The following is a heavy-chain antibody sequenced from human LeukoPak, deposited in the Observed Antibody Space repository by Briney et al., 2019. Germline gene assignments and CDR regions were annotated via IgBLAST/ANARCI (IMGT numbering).Heavy chain of an antibody. CDR3: ARDLNWAFDY. D-gene: IGHD1-1*01. CDR2: IFSSDSTI. CDR1: GFTFSGYA. Sequence: GGSLRLSCAASGFTFSGYAMNWVRHAPGKGLEWVSHIFSSDSTIGYADSVKGRFTVSRDNAKNSLYLQMNNLRDDDTAVYYCARDLNWAFDYWGQGTLVTVSS. V-gene: IGHV3-48*02. J-gene: IGHJ4*02.